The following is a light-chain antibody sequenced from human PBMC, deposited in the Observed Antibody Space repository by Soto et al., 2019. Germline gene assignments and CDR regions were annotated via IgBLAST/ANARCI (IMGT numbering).Light chain of an antibody. CDR1: QRVISSY. V-gene: IGKV3-20*01. J-gene: IGKJ4*01. Sequence: EIVLTQSPGTLSLSPGERATLSCRASQRVISSYLAWYQQTSGQAPRLLIFAASRRATGIPDRFSGSGSGTDFTLTISRLEPEDFGVYYCQQYASSPPLTFGGGTKVEIK. CDR3: QQYASSPPLT. CDR2: AAS.